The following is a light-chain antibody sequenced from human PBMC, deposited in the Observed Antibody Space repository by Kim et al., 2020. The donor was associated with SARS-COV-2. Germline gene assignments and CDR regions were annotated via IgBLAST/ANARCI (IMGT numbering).Light chain of an antibody. CDR3: QVWDSSSDHRVV. V-gene: IGLV3-21*04. J-gene: IGLJ2*01. Sequence: PGKTARLSCGGNSIGSKGVHWYQQKSGQAPVLVISYDSDRPSGIPERFSGSNSGNTATLTISGVEAGDEADYYCQVWDSSSDHRVVFGGGTQLTVL. CDR1: SIGSKG. CDR2: YDS.